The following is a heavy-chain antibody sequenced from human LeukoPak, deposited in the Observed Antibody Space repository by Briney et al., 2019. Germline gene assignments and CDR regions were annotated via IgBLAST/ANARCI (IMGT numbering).Heavy chain of an antibody. CDR2: IIPILGTA. CDR1: GYTFTTYA. D-gene: IGHD2-2*01. J-gene: IGHJ4*02. CDR3: ARDLGLVVPAANDY. Sequence: GASVKVSCKASGYTFTTYAMNWVRQAPGQGLEWMGGIIPILGTANYAQKFQGRVTITADESTSTAYMELSSLRSDDTAVYYCARDLGLVVPAANDYWGQGTLVTVSS. V-gene: IGHV1-69*13.